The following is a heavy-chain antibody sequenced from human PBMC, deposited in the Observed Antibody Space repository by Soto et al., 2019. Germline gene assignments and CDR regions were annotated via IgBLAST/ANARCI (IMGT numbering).Heavy chain of an antibody. D-gene: IGHD2-2*01. CDR2: IYYSGST. V-gene: IGHV4-59*01. CDR3: ARSAPGRYCSSTSCYAGGRYYYYGMDV. Sequence: PSETLSLTCTVSGGSISSYYWSWIRQPPGKGLEWIGYIYYSGSTNYNPSLKSRVTISVDTSKNQFSLKLSSVTAADTAVYYCARSAPGRYCSSTSCYAGGRYYYYGMDVWGQGTTVTVSS. CDR1: GGSISSYY. J-gene: IGHJ6*02.